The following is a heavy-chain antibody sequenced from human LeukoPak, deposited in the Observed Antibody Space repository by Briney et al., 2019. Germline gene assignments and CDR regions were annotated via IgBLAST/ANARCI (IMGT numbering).Heavy chain of an antibody. CDR3: ARDRCSRTRCYCDY. J-gene: IGHJ4*02. V-gene: IGHV1-18*04. CDR2: ISANKGNT. CDR1: GYTFTSYG. Sequence: GASVKVSCKASGYTFTSYGISWVRQAPGQGPEWMGWISANKGNTNYAQKLQGRVTMTTDTSTSTAYMELRSLRSDDTAVYYCARDRCSRTRCYCDYWGQGTLVTVSS. D-gene: IGHD2-2*01.